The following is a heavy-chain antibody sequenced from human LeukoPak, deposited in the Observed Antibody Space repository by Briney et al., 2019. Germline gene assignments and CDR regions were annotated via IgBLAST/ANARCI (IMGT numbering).Heavy chain of an antibody. J-gene: IGHJ5*02. CDR3: ARDMRFGELSWFDP. CDR1: GFTFSSYS. CDR2: ISSSSSYI. V-gene: IGHV3-21*01. Sequence: GGSLRLSCVASGFTFSSYSMNWVRQAPGKGLEWVSSISSSSSYIYYADSVKGRFTISRDNAKNSLYLQMNSLRAEDTAVYYCARDMRFGELSWFDPWGQGTLVTVSS. D-gene: IGHD3-10*01.